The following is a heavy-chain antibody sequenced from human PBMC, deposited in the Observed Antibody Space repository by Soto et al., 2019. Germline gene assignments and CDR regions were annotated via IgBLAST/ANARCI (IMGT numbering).Heavy chain of an antibody. V-gene: IGHV1-18*01. Sequence: ASVKVSCKASGYTFTSYGISWVRQAPGQGLEWMGWISAYNGNTNYAQKLQGRVTMTTDTSTSTAYMELRSLRSDDTAVYYCARDQGRDYDILTGYYENGLFDYWGQGTLVTVSS. D-gene: IGHD3-9*01. CDR1: GYTFTSYG. CDR3: ARDQGRDYDILTGYYENGLFDY. CDR2: ISAYNGNT. J-gene: IGHJ4*02.